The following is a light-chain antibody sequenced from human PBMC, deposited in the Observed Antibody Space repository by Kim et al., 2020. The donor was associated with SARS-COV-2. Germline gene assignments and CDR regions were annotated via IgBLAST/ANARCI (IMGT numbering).Light chain of an antibody. CDR2: SAS. Sequence: VSPGERATLSCRASQSVSSNLAWYQQKPGQAPRLLISSASIRATGIPARFSGSGSGTEFTLTISSLQSEDFAIYYCQQYNSWPRAFGQGTRLEIK. CDR3: QQYNSWPRA. CDR1: QSVSSN. J-gene: IGKJ5*01. V-gene: IGKV3D-15*01.